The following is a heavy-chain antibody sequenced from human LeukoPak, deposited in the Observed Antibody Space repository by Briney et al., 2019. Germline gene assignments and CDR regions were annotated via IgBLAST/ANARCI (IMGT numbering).Heavy chain of an antibody. D-gene: IGHD1-7*01. CDR3: ARDSNKLELQRRKLAPGY. CDR1: GFTFSSYA. CDR2: ISYDGSNK. J-gene: IGHJ4*02. V-gene: IGHV3-30-3*01. Sequence: GGSLRLSCAASGFTFSSYAMHWVRQAPGKGLEWVAVISYDGSNKYYADSVKGRFSISRDNSKNTLYLQMNSLRAEDTAVYYCARDSNKLELQRRKLAPGYWGQGTLVTVSS.